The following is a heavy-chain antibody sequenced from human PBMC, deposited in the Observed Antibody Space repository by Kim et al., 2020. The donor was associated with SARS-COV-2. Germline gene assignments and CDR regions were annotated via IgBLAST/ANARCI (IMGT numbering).Heavy chain of an antibody. CDR3: AKGVGYCSGGSCYMVDY. J-gene: IGHJ4*02. V-gene: IGHV3-23*01. CDR2: ISGSGGST. Sequence: GGSLRLSCAASGFTFSSYAMSWVRQAPGKGLEWVSAISGSGGSTYYADSVKGRFTISRDNSKNTLYLQMNSLRAEDTAVYYCAKGVGYCSGGSCYMVDYWGQGTLVTVSS. CDR1: GFTFSSYA. D-gene: IGHD2-15*01.